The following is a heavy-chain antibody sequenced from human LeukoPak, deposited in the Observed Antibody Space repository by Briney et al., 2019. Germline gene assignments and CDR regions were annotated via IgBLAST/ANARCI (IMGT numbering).Heavy chain of an antibody. Sequence: ASVKVSCKASGYTFTGYDINWVRQATGQGLEWMGWMNPNSGNTGYAQKFQGRVTMTRNTSISTAYMELSSLRAEDTALYYCAKDIMGVSCTNGVCYVFDYWGQGTLVTVSS. D-gene: IGHD2-8*01. CDR1: GYTFTGYD. J-gene: IGHJ4*02. CDR2: MNPNSGNT. V-gene: IGHV1-8*01. CDR3: AKDIMGVSCTNGVCYVFDY.